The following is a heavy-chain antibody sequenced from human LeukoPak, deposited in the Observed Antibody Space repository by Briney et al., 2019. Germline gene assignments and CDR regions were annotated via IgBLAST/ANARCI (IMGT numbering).Heavy chain of an antibody. CDR3: AKGTYYYDSSGYYYGPTFDN. J-gene: IGHJ4*02. CDR2: ISGNGGTT. CDR1: GFTFINYA. Sequence: GGSLRLSCAASGFTFINYAMSWDCKAQGQGMELDSVISGNGGTTYYEDSVKGRFSISRDNSKNTLILQMNSLRAEDTAVYYCAKGTYYYDSSGYYYGPTFDNWGQGTLVTVSS. V-gene: IGHV3-23*01. D-gene: IGHD3-22*01.